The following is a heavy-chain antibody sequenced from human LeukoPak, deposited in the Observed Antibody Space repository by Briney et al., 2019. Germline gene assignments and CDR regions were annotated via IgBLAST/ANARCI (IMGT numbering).Heavy chain of an antibody. J-gene: IGHJ4*02. CDR2: ISYDGSNK. CDR1: GFTFSSYG. V-gene: IGHV3-30*18. D-gene: IGHD6-19*01. Sequence: GGSLRLSCAASGFTFSSYGMHWVRQAPGKGLEWVAVISYDGSNKYYADSVKGRFTISRDNSKNTLYLQMNSLRAEDTAVYYCAKDEGGIAVAGPVYYWGQGTLVTVSS. CDR3: AKDEGGIAVAGPVYY.